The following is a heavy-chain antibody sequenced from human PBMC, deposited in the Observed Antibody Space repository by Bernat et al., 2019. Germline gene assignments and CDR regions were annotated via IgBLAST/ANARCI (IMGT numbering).Heavy chain of an antibody. Sequence: QVQLQESGPGLVKPSQTLSLTCTVSGGSISSGGYYWSWIRQHPGKGLEWIGYIYYSGSTYYNPSLKSRVTIAVDTSKNQFSLKLRSVTAADTAVYYCAGDRHFDLLWFGEGVGMDVGGQGTTVTVSS. CDR1: GGSISSGGYY. V-gene: IGHV4-31*03. J-gene: IGHJ6*02. CDR3: AGDRHFDLLWFGEGVGMDV. D-gene: IGHD3-10*01. CDR2: IYYSGST.